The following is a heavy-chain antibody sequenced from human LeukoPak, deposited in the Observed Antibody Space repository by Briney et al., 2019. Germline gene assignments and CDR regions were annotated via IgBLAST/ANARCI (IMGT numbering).Heavy chain of an antibody. D-gene: IGHD4-17*01. V-gene: IGHV3-74*01. Sequence: PGRTLRLSCAASGFTFSRYWMHWVRQGPGKGLVWVSRINTDGSRTTYADSVKGRFTITRDNAKNTLYLQMKSLGDEDTARHDCAMLTGYTTEALGYWGQGTLVTVSS. J-gene: IGHJ4*02. CDR1: GFTFSRYW. CDR2: INTDGSRT. CDR3: AMLTGYTTEALGY.